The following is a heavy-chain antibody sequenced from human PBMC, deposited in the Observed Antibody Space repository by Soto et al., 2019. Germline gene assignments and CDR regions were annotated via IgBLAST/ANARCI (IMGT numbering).Heavy chain of an antibody. V-gene: IGHV1-69*13. Sequence: SVKVSCKASGGTFSSYSISWVRQAPGQGLEWMGGIIPIFGTANYAQKFQGRVTITADESTSTAYMELSSLRSEDTAVYYCARERKSRWVVPASPSNWFDPWGQGTLVTVSS. CDR1: GGTFSSYS. CDR3: ARERKSRWVVPASPSNWFDP. CDR2: IIPIFGTA. J-gene: IGHJ5*02. D-gene: IGHD2-2*01.